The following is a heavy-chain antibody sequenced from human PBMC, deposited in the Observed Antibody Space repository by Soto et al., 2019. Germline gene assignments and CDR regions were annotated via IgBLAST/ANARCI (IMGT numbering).Heavy chain of an antibody. D-gene: IGHD3-22*01. Sequence: PGGSLRLSCTASGFTFGDYAMSWARQAPGKGLEWVGFIRSKAYGGTTEYAASVKGRFTISRDDSKSIAYLQMNSLKTEDTAVYYCTRARMVHYYDSSGPSLAYFDYWGQGTLVTVSS. V-gene: IGHV3-49*04. CDR2: IRSKAYGGTT. CDR3: TRARMVHYYDSSGPSLAYFDY. CDR1: GFTFGDYA. J-gene: IGHJ4*02.